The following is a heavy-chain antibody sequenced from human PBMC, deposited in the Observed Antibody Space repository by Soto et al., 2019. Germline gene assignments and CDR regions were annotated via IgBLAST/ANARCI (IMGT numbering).Heavy chain of an antibody. CDR1: GFTFSNYA. Sequence: GGSLRLSCAASGFTFSNYAMTWVRQAPGKGLEYVSSITASGGTTLHADSVKGRFTISRDNSQNTLFLQMTSLRADDTAVYYCAKGGYTFAYEWGQGALVTVSS. D-gene: IGHD5-18*01. J-gene: IGHJ4*02. CDR3: AKGGYTFAYE. V-gene: IGHV3-23*01. CDR2: ITASGGTT.